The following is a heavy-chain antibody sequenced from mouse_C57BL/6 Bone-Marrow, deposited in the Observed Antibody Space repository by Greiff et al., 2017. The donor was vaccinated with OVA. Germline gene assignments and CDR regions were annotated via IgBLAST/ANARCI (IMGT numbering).Heavy chain of an antibody. V-gene: IGHV1-76*01. CDR3: ARKGYYDWFAY. CDR2: IYPGSGNT. Sequence: QVQLQQSGAELVRPGASVKLSCKASGYTFTDYYINWVKQRPGQGLEWIARIYPGSGNTYYNEKFKGKATLTAEKSSSTAYMQLSSLTSEDSAVYFCARKGYYDWFAYWGQGTLVTVSA. CDR1: GYTFTDYY. D-gene: IGHD2-3*01. J-gene: IGHJ3*01.